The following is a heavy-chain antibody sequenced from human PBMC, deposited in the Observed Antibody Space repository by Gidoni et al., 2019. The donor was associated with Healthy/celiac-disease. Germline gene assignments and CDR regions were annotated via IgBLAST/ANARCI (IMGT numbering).Heavy chain of an antibody. CDR2: IDPSDSYT. Sequence: EVQLVQSGAEVKKPGESLRISCKGSGYSFTSYWISWVRQMPGKGLAWMGRIDPSDSYTNYSPSFQGHVTISADKSISTAYLQWSSLKASDTAMYYCARLSGNSLDWLLNGNYYYYMDVWGKGTTVTVSS. V-gene: IGHV5-10-1*03. J-gene: IGHJ6*03. CDR1: GYSFTSYW. CDR3: ARLSGNSLDWLLNGNYYYYMDV. D-gene: IGHD3-9*01.